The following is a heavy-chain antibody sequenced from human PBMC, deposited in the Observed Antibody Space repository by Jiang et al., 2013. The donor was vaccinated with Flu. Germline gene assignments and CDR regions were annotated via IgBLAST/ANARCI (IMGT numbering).Heavy chain of an antibody. J-gene: IGHJ2*01. CDR3: ARDRAMVTPCWYFGL. V-gene: IGHV3-53*01. D-gene: IGHD4-23*01. CDR2: IYSDGST. CDR1: GFMVSNNY. Sequence: IQPGGSLRLSCAASGFMVSNNYMSWVRQAPGEGLEWVSVIYSDGSTYYADSVKGRFTISRDNSKNTLYLQMNSLRVEDTAVYYCARDRAMVTPCWYFGLWGRGTLVAVSS.